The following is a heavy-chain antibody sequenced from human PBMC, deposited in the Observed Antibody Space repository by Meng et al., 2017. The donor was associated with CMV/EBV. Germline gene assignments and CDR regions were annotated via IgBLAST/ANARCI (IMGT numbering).Heavy chain of an antibody. CDR1: GFTFSSYA. CDR3: SVYDFWSGYSQYNWFDP. D-gene: IGHD3-3*01. CDR2: ISGSGGST. Sequence: GESLKISCAASGFTFSSYAMSWVRQAPGKGLEWVSAISGSGGSTYYADSVKGRFTISRDNSKNTLYLQMNSLRAEDTAVYYCSVYDFWSGYSQYNWFDPWGQGTLVTVSS. J-gene: IGHJ5*02. V-gene: IGHV3-23*01.